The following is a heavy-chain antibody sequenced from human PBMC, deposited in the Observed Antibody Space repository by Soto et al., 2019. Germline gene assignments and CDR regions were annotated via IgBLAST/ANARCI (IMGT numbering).Heavy chain of an antibody. V-gene: IGHV3-23*01. Sequence: GGSLRLSCAASGFTFSSYAMPSVRQAPGKGLEWVSAISGSGGSTNYADSVRGRFTISRDNSESTLYLQMNGLRAEDTAVYYCAKGGAISYYYYMDVWGKGTTVTVSS. CDR2: ISGSGGST. CDR1: GFTFSSYA. CDR3: AKGGAISYYYYMDV. J-gene: IGHJ6*03. D-gene: IGHD3-10*01.